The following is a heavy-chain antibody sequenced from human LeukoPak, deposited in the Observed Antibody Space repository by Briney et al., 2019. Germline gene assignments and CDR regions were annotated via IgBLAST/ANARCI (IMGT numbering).Heavy chain of an antibody. Sequence: GGSLRLSCAASGFTFSSYGMHWVRQAPGMGLEWVAFIRYDGSNKYYADSVKGRFTISRDNSKNTLYLQMNSLRAEDTAVYYCAKDEMATISAPYYWGQGTVVTVSS. V-gene: IGHV3-30*02. J-gene: IGHJ4*02. CDR3: AKDEMATISAPYY. CDR2: IRYDGSNK. CDR1: GFTFSSYG. D-gene: IGHD5-24*01.